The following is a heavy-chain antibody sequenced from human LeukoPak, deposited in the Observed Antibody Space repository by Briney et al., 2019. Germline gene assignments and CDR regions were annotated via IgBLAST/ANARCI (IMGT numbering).Heavy chain of an antibody. Sequence: GGSLRLSCAACGFTFSSYAMSGGRQAEGGGVGGVGRIKSKSDGGTTDYAAPVKGRFTISRDDSKNPLYLQMNSLKTEDTAVYYCTTDPTERSGIAVAGTGYFAYWGQGTPVTVSS. V-gene: IGHV3-15*01. CDR2: IKSKSDGGTT. D-gene: IGHD6-19*01. CDR3: TTDPTERSGIAVAGTGYFAY. J-gene: IGHJ4*02. CDR1: GFTFSSYA.